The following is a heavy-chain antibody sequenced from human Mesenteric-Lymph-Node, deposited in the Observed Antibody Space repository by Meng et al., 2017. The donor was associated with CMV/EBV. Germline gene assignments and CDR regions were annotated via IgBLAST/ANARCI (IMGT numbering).Heavy chain of an antibody. CDR3: AREPSGDGMDV. CDR2: IYSGGST. CDR1: GFTVSSNH. V-gene: IGHV3-66*01. D-gene: IGHD7-27*01. Sequence: GGSLRLSCAASGFTVSSNHMSWVRQAPGKGLEWVSIIYSGGSTYYADSVKGRFTISRDNSKNTLYLQMNSLRAEDTAVYYCAREPSGDGMDVWGQGTTVTVSS. J-gene: IGHJ6*02.